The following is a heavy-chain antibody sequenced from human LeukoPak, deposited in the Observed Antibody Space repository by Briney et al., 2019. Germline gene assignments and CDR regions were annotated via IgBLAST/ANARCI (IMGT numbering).Heavy chain of an antibody. CDR2: IYYSGST. CDR1: GGSISSYY. D-gene: IGHD3-10*01. J-gene: IGHJ4*02. Sequence: SETLSLTCTVSGGSISSYYWSWIRQPPGKGLEWIGYIYYSGSTNYNPSLKSRVTISVDTSKNQFSLKLSSVTAADTAVYYCARDLGIGPDYWGQGTLVTVSS. CDR3: ARDLGIGPDY. V-gene: IGHV4-59*01.